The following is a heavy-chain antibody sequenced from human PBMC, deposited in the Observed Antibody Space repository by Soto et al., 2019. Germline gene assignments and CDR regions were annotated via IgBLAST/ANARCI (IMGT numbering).Heavy chain of an antibody. V-gene: IGHV1-8*01. Sequence: QVQLVQSGAEVKKPGASVKVSCKAAGYTFTSYDINSVRQATGQGLEWMGWMNPNSGNTGYAQKFQGRVTMTRNTSISTAYMELSSLRSEDTAVYYCAREGRNYYDTSVRGCDYWGQGTLVTVSS. D-gene: IGHD3-22*01. CDR3: AREGRNYYDTSVRGCDY. CDR2: MNPNSGNT. CDR1: GYTFTSYD. J-gene: IGHJ4*02.